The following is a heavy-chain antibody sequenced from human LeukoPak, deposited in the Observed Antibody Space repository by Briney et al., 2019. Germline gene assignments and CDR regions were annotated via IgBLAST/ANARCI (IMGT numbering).Heavy chain of an antibody. CDR3: ARGYSSGWYRFDP. D-gene: IGHD6-19*01. CDR1: GYSFTSYW. V-gene: IGHV5-10-1*01. CDR2: IDPSDSYT. Sequence: GESLNISCKGSGYSFTSYWISWVRQMPGKGLGWLGRIDPSDSYTNYSPSFQGHVTISADKSINTAYLQWSSLKASDTAMYYCARGYSSGWYRFDPWGQGTLVTVSS. J-gene: IGHJ5*02.